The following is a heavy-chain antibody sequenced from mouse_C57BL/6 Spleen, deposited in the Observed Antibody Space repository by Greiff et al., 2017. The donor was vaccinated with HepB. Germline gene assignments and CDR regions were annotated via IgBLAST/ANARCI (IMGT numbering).Heavy chain of an antibody. CDR1: GYTFTSYW. V-gene: IGHV1-50*01. CDR2: IDPSDSYT. J-gene: IGHJ2*01. Sequence: QVQLQQSGAELVKPGASVKLSCKASGYTFTSYWMQWVKQRPGQGLEWIGEIDPSDSYTNYNQKFKGKATLTVDTSSSTAYMQLSSLTSEDSAVYYCARGGDYLYCDYWGQGTTLTVSS. D-gene: IGHD2-4*01. CDR3: ARGGDYLYCDY.